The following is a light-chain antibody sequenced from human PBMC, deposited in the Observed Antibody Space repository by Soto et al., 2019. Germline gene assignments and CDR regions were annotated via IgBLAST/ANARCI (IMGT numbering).Light chain of an antibody. V-gene: IGKV3-15*01. CDR1: QSVSSN. CDR3: QQYNNWPKT. Sequence: EIVMTHSPATLSVSPGERVTLSFSSSQSVSSNLAWYQQKPGQAPRLLIYGASTRATGIPARFSGSGSGTEFTLTISSLQSEDFAVYYCQQYNNWPKTFGQGTKVDIK. J-gene: IGKJ1*01. CDR2: GAS.